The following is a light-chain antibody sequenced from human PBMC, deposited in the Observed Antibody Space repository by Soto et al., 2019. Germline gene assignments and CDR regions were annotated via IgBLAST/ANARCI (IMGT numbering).Light chain of an antibody. CDR1: NSDIGIYDF. Sequence: QSALTQPPSAFGSPGQSVTISCTGTNSDIGIYDFVSWYQQHPGKAPKLLIYEVSKRPSGVPDRFSGSKSGNTASLTVSDLQTEDAADYFCSAYAGTNDLGVFGGGTKLTVL. CDR3: SAYAGTNDLGV. V-gene: IGLV2-8*01. J-gene: IGLJ3*02. CDR2: EVS.